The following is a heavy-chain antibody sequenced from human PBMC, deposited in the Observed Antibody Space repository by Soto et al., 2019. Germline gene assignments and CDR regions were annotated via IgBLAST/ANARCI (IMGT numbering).Heavy chain of an antibody. V-gene: IGHV3-15*01. CDR2: IKRKMDGETT. J-gene: IGHJ3*02. CDR3: DVESQCSSVDCPGAFAM. Sequence: EVQLVESGGGVAKPGGSLRLSCEASGFSFTDFWMTWVRQAPGKGLEWVGRIKRKMDGETTEYAAPVKGRYSISRDDLKNTLCLQMTCLKSEDTAVYYCDVESQCSSVDCPGAFAMWGPGTMVHVSS. CDR1: GFSFTDFW. D-gene: IGHD2-2*01.